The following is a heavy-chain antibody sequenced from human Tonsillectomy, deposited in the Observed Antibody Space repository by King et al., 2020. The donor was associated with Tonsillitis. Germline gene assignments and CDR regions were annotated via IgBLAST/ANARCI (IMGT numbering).Heavy chain of an antibody. CDR1: GGSISSYY. CDR3: ARGQGISAASFDY. CDR2: IYYSESS. D-gene: IGHD6-13*01. Sequence: QLQESGPRLVKPSETLSLTCTVSGGSISSYYWSWIRQPPGKGLEWIGYIYYSESSNYNPSLKSRVTMSVDTSRNQFSLKLTSVTAADTAVYYCARGQGISAASFDYWGQGTLVTVSS. V-gene: IGHV4-59*01. J-gene: IGHJ4*02.